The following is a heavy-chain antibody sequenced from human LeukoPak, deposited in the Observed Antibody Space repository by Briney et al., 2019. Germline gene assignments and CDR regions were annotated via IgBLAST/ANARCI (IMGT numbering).Heavy chain of an antibody. D-gene: IGHD3-10*01. CDR2: ISWEGQTT. CDR3: TRDTDYGSATNYFDS. CDR1: GFTFDDYA. J-gene: IGHJ4*02. Sequence: GGSLRLSCAASGFTFDDYAMHWVRQAPGKGLEWVALISWEGQTTYYTDSVRGRFTISRDNSKNSLYLQMNSLRTEDTAFYYCTRDTDYGSATNYFDSWGQGTLVSVSS. V-gene: IGHV3-43*01.